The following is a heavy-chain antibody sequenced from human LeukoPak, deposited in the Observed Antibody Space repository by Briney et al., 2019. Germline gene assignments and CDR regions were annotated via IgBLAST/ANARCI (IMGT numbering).Heavy chain of an antibody. Sequence: SQTLSLTCAVYGGSFSGYYSSWIRQPPGKGLEWIGEINHSGSTNYNPSLKSRVTISVDTSKNQFSLKLSSVTAADTAVYYCARDRSFDYWGQGTLVTVSS. J-gene: IGHJ4*02. CDR2: INHSGST. CDR1: GGSFSGYY. V-gene: IGHV4-34*01. CDR3: ARDRSFDY.